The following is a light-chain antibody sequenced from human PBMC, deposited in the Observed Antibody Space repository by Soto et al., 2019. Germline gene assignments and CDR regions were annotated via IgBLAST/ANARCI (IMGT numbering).Light chain of an antibody. J-gene: IGLJ2*01. V-gene: IGLV2-14*01. CDR3: SSYTSGSTLVV. CDR2: DVS. CDR1: SSDVGGYNY. Sequence: QSALTQPASVSGSPGQSITISCTGTSSDVGGYNYVSWYQQYPGKAPKLMIYDVSNRPSGVSNRFSGSKSGNTASLTISGLRAEDEADYYCSSYTSGSTLVVFGGGTKLTVL.